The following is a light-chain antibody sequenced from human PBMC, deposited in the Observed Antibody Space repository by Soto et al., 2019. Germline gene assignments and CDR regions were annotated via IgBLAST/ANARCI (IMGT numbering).Light chain of an antibody. CDR2: AAS. CDR1: QDISSY. J-gene: IGKJ4*01. V-gene: IGKV1-8*01. CDR3: QEYYSHPFT. Sequence: IRMTQSPSSFSASTGDRVTITCRASQDISSYLAWYQQKPGKAPKLLIYAASTLQSGVPSRFSGSASGTEFTLTINCLQSEDFATYFCQEYYSHPFTFGGGTKVEIK.